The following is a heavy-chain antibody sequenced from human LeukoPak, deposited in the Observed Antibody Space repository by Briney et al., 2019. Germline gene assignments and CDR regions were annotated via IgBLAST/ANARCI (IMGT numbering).Heavy chain of an antibody. D-gene: IGHD4-4*01. CDR1: GFTVSSNY. V-gene: IGHV3-66*01. CDR3: ARDHPGTVTNL. CDR2: IYSGGST. Sequence: LGGSLRLSCAASGFTVSSNYMSGVRQAPGKGLEWVSVIYSGGSTYYSDCVKGRVTISRDNSKNTLYLQMNSLRAEDTAVYYCARDHPGTVTNLGGQGTLVTVSS. J-gene: IGHJ4*02.